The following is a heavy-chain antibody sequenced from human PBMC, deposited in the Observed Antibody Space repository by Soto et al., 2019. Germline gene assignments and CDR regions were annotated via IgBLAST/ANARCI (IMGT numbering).Heavy chain of an antibody. CDR1: GDSISSGGYN. D-gene: IGHD1-7*01. J-gene: IGHJ4*02. V-gene: IGHV4-31*03. Sequence: QVQLQESGPGLVKPSQTLSLTCTVSGDSISSGGYNWSWIRQHPGKGREWIGYIYDNGGAYYSPSLQGRVVISGDRSENQFSLRLSSVTAAHTAVYYCARVKGGTTRRAFDSWGQGTLVTVSS. CDR3: ARVKGGTTRRAFDS. CDR2: IYDNGGA.